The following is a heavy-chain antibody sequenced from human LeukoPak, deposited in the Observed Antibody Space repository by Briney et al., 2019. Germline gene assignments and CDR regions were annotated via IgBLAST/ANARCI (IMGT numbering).Heavy chain of an antibody. Sequence: SETLSLTCAAYGGSFSGYYWSWIRQPAGKGLEWIGRIYTSGSTNYNPSLKSRVTMSVDTSKNQFSLKLSSVTAADTAVYYCASGLDLGGFFDLWGRGTLVTVSS. J-gene: IGHJ2*01. CDR1: GGSFSGYY. V-gene: IGHV4-59*10. CDR3: ASGLDLGGFFDL. CDR2: IYTSGST. D-gene: IGHD1-7*01.